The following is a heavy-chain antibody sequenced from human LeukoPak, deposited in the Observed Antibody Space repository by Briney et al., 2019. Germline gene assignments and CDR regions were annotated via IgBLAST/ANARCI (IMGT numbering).Heavy chain of an antibody. CDR2: IKHTGTT. CDR3: ARGTVVPAAMHYYYYYGMDV. J-gene: IGHJ6*02. Sequence: PETLSLTCAVYGGSLNDFYWSWVRQPPGKGLEWMGAIKHTGTTNYNPSLKSRVTISVDTSKNQFSLKLSSVTAADTAVYYCARGTVVPAAMHYYYYYGMDVWGQGTTVTVSS. D-gene: IGHD2-2*01. CDR1: GGSLNDFY. V-gene: IGHV4-34*01.